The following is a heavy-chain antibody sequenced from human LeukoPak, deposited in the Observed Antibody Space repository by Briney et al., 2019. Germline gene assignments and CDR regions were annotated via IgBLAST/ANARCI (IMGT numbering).Heavy chain of an antibody. CDR3: ARGGPDYYYYYMDV. Sequence: PSETLSLTCAVYGGSFSGYYWSWIRQPAGKGLEWIGRIYTSGSTNYNPSLKSRVTISVDTSKNQFSLKLSSVTAADTAVYYCARGGPDYYYYYMDVWGKGTTVTVSS. CDR2: IYTSGST. CDR1: GGSFSGYY. D-gene: IGHD3-16*01. V-gene: IGHV4-59*10. J-gene: IGHJ6*03.